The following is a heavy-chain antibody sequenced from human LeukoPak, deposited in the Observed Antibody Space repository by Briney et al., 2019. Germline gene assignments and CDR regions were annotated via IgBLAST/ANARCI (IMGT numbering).Heavy chain of an antibody. V-gene: IGHV3-21*01. CDR2: ISSGSYI. CDR1: GFTFSTFG. CDR3: ARLMFIAVGNWYLDL. D-gene: IGHD6-19*01. Sequence: PGGSLRLSCAASGFTFSTFGMIWVRQAPGKGLEWISSISSGSYIYYADAVKARFTISRDNARNSLYLQMNSLRADDTALYYCARLMFIAVGNWYLDLWGRGTLVTVSS. J-gene: IGHJ2*01.